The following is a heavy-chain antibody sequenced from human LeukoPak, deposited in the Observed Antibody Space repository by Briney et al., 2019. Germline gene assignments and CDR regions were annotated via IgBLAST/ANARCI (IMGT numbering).Heavy chain of an antibody. D-gene: IGHD3-16*01. CDR3: ARRTVDLPQGDNWFDP. J-gene: IGHJ5*02. CDR2: IYYSGST. Sequence: PSETLSLTCTVSGGSISSYYWSWIRQPPGKGLEWIGYIYYSGSTNYNPSLKSRVTISVDTSKNQFSLKLSSVTAADTAVYYCARRTVDLPQGDNWFDPWGQGTLVTVSS. V-gene: IGHV4-59*01. CDR1: GGSISSYY.